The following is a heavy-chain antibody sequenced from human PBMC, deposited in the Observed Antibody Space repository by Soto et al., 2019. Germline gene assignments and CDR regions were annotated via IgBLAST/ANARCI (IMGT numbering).Heavy chain of an antibody. CDR1: GGSVSSSSYY. V-gene: IGHV4-39*01. CDR3: ARQCTYSSGWRPGGRSGGYGMDV. Sequence: SETLSLTCTVSGGSVSSSSYYWGWIRQPPGKGLEWIGSIYYSGSTYYNPSLKSRVTISVDTSKNQFSLKLSSVTAADTAVYYCARQCTYSSGWRPGGRSGGYGMDVWGQGTTVTVSS. CDR2: IYYSGST. D-gene: IGHD6-19*01. J-gene: IGHJ6*02.